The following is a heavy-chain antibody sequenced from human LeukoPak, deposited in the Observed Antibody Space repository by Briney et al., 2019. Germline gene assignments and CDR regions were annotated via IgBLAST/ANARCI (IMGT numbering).Heavy chain of an antibody. J-gene: IGHJ4*02. CDR3: ARESIAAAGTSLVY. V-gene: IGHV4-61*02. Sequence: SETLSLTCTVSGGSISSGSYYWSWIRQPAGKGLEWIGRIYTSGSTNYNPSLKNRVTISVDTSKNQFSLKLSSVTAADTAVYYCARESIAAAGTSLVYWGQGTLVTVSS. CDR2: IYTSGST. D-gene: IGHD6-13*01. CDR1: GGSISSGSYY.